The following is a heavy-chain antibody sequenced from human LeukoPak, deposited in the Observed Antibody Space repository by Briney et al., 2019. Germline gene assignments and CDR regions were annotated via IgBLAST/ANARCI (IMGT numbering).Heavy chain of an antibody. CDR2: INAGNGNT. CDR3: ARGSSTSPSDY. Sequence: ASVKVSCKASGYTFTSYAMHWVRQAPGQRLEWMGWINAGNGNTKYSQKFQGRVTITRDTPASTAYMELSSLRSEDTAVYYCARGSSTSPSDYWGQGTLVTVSS. J-gene: IGHJ4*02. D-gene: IGHD2-2*01. V-gene: IGHV1-3*01. CDR1: GYTFTSYA.